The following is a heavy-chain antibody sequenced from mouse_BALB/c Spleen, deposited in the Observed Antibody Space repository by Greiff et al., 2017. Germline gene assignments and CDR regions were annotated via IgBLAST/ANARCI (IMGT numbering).Heavy chain of an antibody. CDR1: GFTFSSYA. V-gene: IGHV5-6-5*01. J-gene: IGHJ4*01. CDR2: ISSGGST. Sequence: EVKLVESGGGLVKPGGSLKLSCAASGFTFSSYAMSWVRQTPEKRLEWVASISSGGSTYYPDSVKGRFTISRDNARNILYLQMSSLRSEDTAMYYCANYDYDIRAMDYWGQGTSVTVSS. CDR3: ANYDYDIRAMDY. D-gene: IGHD2-4*01.